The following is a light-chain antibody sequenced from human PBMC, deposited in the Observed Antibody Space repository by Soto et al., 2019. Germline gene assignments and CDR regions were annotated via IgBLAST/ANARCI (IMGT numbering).Light chain of an antibody. CDR1: QSVSSSF. V-gene: IGKV3-20*01. Sequence: EFVLTQSPDTLSLSAGERATLSCRASQSVSSSFLTWYQQKPGQAPRLLIYGASSRATGIPDRFSGSGSGTDFTLTISRLEPEDSAVYYCQQYGSSAPWTFGQGTKVDIK. J-gene: IGKJ1*01. CDR3: QQYGSSAPWT. CDR2: GAS.